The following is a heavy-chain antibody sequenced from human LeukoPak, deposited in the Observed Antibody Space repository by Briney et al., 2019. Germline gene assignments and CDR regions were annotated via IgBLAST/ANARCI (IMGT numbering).Heavy chain of an antibody. J-gene: IGHJ4*02. D-gene: IGHD4-23*01. CDR1: GYTFTSYY. CDR2: INPSGGST. CDR3: ARFGGNSGAPGY. V-gene: IGHV1-46*01. Sequence: GASVKVSCKASGYTFTSYYMHWVRQAPGQGREWMGRINPSGGSTSSAQKFLGRVPLTRDTSTSTVYMELSSLRSEDTAVYYCARFGGNSGAPGYWGQGTLVTVSS.